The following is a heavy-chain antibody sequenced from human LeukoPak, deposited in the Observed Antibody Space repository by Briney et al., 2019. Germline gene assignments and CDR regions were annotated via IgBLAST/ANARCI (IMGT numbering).Heavy chain of an antibody. CDR2: IYPGDSDI. CDR3: ASPQWLVSGAFDI. D-gene: IGHD6-19*01. CDR1: GYSFSSYW. Sequence: GESLKISCKGSGYSFSSYWIAWVRQMPGKGLEWMGIIYPGDSDIRYSPSFQGQVTISADKSISTAYLQWSSLKASDTAMYYCASPQWLVSGAFDIWGQGPMVTVSS. V-gene: IGHV5-51*01. J-gene: IGHJ3*02.